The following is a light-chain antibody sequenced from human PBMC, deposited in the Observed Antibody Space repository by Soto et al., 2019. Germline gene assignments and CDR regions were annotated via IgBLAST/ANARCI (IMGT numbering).Light chain of an antibody. J-gene: IGKJ1*01. CDR3: QQYNDWPGGT. CDR2: GAS. Sequence: EVVMTQSPDTLSVSPGERGTLSCRASQYVSTNLAWYQQRPGQAPRLLIYGASTRATGIPARFSGSGSGRDFKLTISSLQSEDFAVYYCQQYNDWPGGTFGQGTKVDI. V-gene: IGKV3-15*01. CDR1: QYVSTN.